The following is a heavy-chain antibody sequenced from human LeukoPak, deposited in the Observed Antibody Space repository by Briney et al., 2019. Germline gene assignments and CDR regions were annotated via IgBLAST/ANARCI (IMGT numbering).Heavy chain of an antibody. CDR1: GYTFTNYA. Sequence: ASVKVSCKASGYTFTNYAMNWVRQAPGQGLEWMGWINTNTGNPTYAQGFTGRFVFSLDTSVSTAYLQISSLKAEDTAVYYCARDVRSGYYDSSGYYPPPALYSGGAEYFQHWGQGTLVTVSS. J-gene: IGHJ1*01. V-gene: IGHV7-4-1*02. CDR3: ARDVRSGYYDSSGYYPPPALYSGGAEYFQH. D-gene: IGHD3-22*01. CDR2: INTNTGNP.